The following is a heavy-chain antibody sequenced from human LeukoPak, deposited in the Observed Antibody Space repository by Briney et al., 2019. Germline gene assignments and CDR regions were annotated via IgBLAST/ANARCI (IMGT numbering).Heavy chain of an antibody. V-gene: IGHV3-7*01. D-gene: IGHD2-15*01. J-gene: IGHJ4*02. CDR1: GFTFSHFC. CDR2: IKKTGSET. CDR3: AREDGYCSGGNCYSYFDS. Sequence: PGGSLRLSCAASGFTFSHFCMSWVRQAPGKGLEWVAYIKKTGSETYYVDSVKGRFTITRDNTRNSLFLQMYSLRAEDTAVYFCAREDGYCSGGNCYSYFDSWGQGTLVTVSS.